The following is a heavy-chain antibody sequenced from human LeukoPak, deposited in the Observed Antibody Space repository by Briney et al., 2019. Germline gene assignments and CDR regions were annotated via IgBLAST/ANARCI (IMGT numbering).Heavy chain of an antibody. CDR2: TRNKVNSYTT. Sequence: GGSLRLSCAASGSTFSSYGMHWVRQAPGKGLEWVGRTRNKVNSYTTEYAASVKGRFSISRGDSRNSLYLQMNSLKTEDTAVYYCVGTTPSRYFQHWGQGTLVTVSS. CDR3: VGTTPSRYFQH. D-gene: IGHD1-14*01. V-gene: IGHV3-72*01. CDR1: GSTFSSYG. J-gene: IGHJ1*01.